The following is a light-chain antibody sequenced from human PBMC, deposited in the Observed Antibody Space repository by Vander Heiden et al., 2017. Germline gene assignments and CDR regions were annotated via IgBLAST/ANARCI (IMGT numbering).Light chain of an antibody. CDR1: SSDVGGYNY. Sequence: QSALTPPRSVSGSPGQSVTISCTGTSSDVGGYNYVSWYHQHPGKAPKLMSYDVRKRPPGVPDRFSGSKSGNTASLTISGLQAEDEADYYCCSYAGSYTWVFGGGTKLTVL. CDR3: CSYAGSYTWV. J-gene: IGLJ3*02. V-gene: IGLV2-11*01. CDR2: DVR.